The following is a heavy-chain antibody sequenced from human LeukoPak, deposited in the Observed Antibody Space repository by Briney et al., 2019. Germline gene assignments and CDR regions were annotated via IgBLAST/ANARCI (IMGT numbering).Heavy chain of an antibody. CDR1: GGSLRSYY. CDR3: ARRGANSGSYSHFDL. Sequence: SETLSLTCTVSGGSLRSYYWTWLRQPAGKGLEWIGRVDSSGSTNYNPSLNSRLTMSVDTSRNQFSLRLTSLTAAGTAVYYCARRGANSGSYSHFDLWGRGTLVTVSS. V-gene: IGHV4-4*07. D-gene: IGHD1-26*01. J-gene: IGHJ2*01. CDR2: VDSSGST.